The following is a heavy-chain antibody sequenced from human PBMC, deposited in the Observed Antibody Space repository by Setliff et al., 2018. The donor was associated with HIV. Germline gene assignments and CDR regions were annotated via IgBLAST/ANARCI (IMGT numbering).Heavy chain of an antibody. D-gene: IGHD3-22*01. Sequence: KSSETLSLTCTVSGGSIYGSDYYWGWIRQPPGKGLESIGSIYYSWNTYYNPSLKSRVTISVDTSKNQFSLKLSSVTAADTAVYYCARHSITLVVGVPERDDAFDIWGQGTMVTVSS. V-gene: IGHV4-39*01. CDR1: GGSIYGSDYY. CDR3: ARHSITLVVGVPERDDAFDI. CDR2: IYYSWNT. J-gene: IGHJ3*02.